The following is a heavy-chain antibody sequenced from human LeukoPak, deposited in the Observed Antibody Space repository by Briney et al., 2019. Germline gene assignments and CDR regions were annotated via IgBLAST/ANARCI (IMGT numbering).Heavy chain of an antibody. CDR3: ARQGVSDVEGIDY. V-gene: IGHV4-39*01. CDR2: IYYSGST. D-gene: IGHD3-16*01. Sequence: PSETLYLTCTVSGGSISSSSYYWGWIRQPPGKGLEWIGSIYYSGSTYYNPSLKSRVTISVDTSKNQFSLKLSSVTAADTAVYYCARQGVSDVEGIDYWGQGTLVTVSS. CDR1: GGSISSSSYY. J-gene: IGHJ4*02.